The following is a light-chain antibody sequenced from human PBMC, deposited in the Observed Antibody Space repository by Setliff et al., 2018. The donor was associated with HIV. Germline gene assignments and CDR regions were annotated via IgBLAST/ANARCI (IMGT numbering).Light chain of an antibody. CDR1: SSDVGSFNL. CDR2: EVS. Sequence: QSALTQPASVSGSPGQSITISCTGTSSDVGSFNLVSWYQHHPGKAPKLMIYEVSKRPSGVSNRFSGSKSGNTAFLTISGLQAEDETDYYCCSYAGSSTVVFGGGTKVTVL. V-gene: IGLV2-23*02. CDR3: CSYAGSSTVV. J-gene: IGLJ2*01.